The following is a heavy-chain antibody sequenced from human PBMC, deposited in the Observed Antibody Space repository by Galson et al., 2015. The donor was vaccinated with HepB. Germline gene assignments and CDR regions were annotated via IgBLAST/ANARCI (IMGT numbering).Heavy chain of an antibody. D-gene: IGHD6-13*01. V-gene: IGHV3-21*01. Sequence: SLRLSCAASGFTFSSYSMNWVRQAPGKGLEWVSSISSSSSYIYYADSVKGRFTISRDNAKNSLYLQMNSLRAEDTAVYYCARDQWAAADFDYWGQGTLVTVSS. CDR2: ISSSSSYI. CDR3: ARDQWAAADFDY. J-gene: IGHJ4*02. CDR1: GFTFSSYS.